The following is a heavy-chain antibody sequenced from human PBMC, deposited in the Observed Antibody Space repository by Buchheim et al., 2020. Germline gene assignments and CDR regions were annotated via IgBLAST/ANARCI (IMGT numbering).Heavy chain of an antibody. CDR2: IWYDGSNK. J-gene: IGHJ4*02. V-gene: IGHV3-33*01. CDR1: GSTFSSYG. Sequence: QVQLVESGGGVVQPGRSLRLSCAASGSTFSSYGMHWVRQAPGKGLEWVAVIWYDGSNKYYADSVKGRFTISRDNSKNTLYLQMNSLRAEDTAVYYCAREGSGLNCGGDCYPVWGQGTL. D-gene: IGHD2-21*02. CDR3: AREGSGLNCGGDCYPV.